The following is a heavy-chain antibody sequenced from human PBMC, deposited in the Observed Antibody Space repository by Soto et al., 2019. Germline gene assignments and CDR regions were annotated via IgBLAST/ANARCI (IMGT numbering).Heavy chain of an antibody. D-gene: IGHD3-3*01. V-gene: IGHV3-9*01. CDR2: ISWNSGSI. CDR3: AKDSSDDFWSGRNWFDP. J-gene: IGHJ5*02. CDR1: GFTFDDYA. Sequence: EVQLVESGGGLVQPGRSLRLSCAASGFTFDDYAMHWVRQAPGKGLEWVSGISWNSGSIGYADSVKGRFTISRDNAKNSLYLQMNSLRAEDTALYYCAKDSSDDFWSGRNWFDPWGQGTLVTVSS.